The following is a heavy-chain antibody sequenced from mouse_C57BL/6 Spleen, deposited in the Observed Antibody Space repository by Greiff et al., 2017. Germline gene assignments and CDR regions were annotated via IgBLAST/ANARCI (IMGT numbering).Heavy chain of an antibody. V-gene: IGHV1-26*01. Sequence: VQLQQSGPELVKPGASVKISCKASGYTFTDYYMNWVKQSHGKSLEWIGDINPNNGGTSYNQKFKGKATLTVDKSSSTAYMELRSLTSEDSAVYYCARGYYGSLYFDYWGQGTTLTVSS. J-gene: IGHJ2*01. CDR2: INPNNGGT. D-gene: IGHD1-1*01. CDR3: ARGYYGSLYFDY. CDR1: GYTFTDYY.